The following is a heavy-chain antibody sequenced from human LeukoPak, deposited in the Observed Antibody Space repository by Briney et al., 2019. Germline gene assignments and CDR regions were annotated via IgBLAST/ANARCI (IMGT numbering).Heavy chain of an antibody. Sequence: GGSLRLSCAASGFTFSTYAMSWVRQAPGKGLEWVSGISGSGGTTYYADSVKGRVTISRDNSKNTLYLQMNSLRAEDTAVYYCAKTPEVVIVPAAIDYWGQGTLVTVSS. J-gene: IGHJ4*02. CDR2: ISGSGGTT. CDR3: AKTPEVVIVPAAIDY. D-gene: IGHD2-2*01. CDR1: GFTFSTYA. V-gene: IGHV3-23*01.